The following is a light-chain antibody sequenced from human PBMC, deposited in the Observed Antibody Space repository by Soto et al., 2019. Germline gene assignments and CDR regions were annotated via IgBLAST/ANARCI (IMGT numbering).Light chain of an antibody. CDR3: LQYNTFRT. J-gene: IGKJ1*01. CDR1: QSISSW. V-gene: IGKV1-5*01. Sequence: DIQMTQSPSSLSASVGDRVTITCRASQSISSWLAWYQQKPGKAPKLLIYDVSSLHPGVPSRFSGSGSETDFTLTINSLQPDDFATYYCLQYNTFRTFGQGTTGDIK. CDR2: DVS.